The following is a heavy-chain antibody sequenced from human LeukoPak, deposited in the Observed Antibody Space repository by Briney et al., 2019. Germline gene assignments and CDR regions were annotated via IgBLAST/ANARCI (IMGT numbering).Heavy chain of an antibody. V-gene: IGHV3-7*01. J-gene: IGHJ4*02. Sequence: GGSLRLSCVASGFTFSSYWMSWVRQAPGKGLEWVANINQDGSEKYYVDSMGGRFTISRDNAQNSLYLQMSSLRADDTAVYYCARENMRDGGIAAAGTDFWGQGTLVTVSS. CDR2: INQDGSEK. CDR3: ARENMRDGGIAAAGTDF. CDR1: GFTFSSYW. D-gene: IGHD6-13*01.